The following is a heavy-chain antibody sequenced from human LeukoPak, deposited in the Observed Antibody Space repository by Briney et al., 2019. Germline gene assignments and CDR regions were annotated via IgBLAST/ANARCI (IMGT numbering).Heavy chain of an antibody. Sequence: SETLSLTCTVSGGSIRSYYWSWIRQPPGKGLEWIGYIYYSGSTNYNPSHKSRVTISVDTSKNQFSLKLSSVTAADTAVYYCASLPDYWGQGTLVTVSS. V-gene: IGHV4-59*01. J-gene: IGHJ4*02. CDR1: GGSIRSYY. CDR3: ASLPDY. CDR2: IYYSGST.